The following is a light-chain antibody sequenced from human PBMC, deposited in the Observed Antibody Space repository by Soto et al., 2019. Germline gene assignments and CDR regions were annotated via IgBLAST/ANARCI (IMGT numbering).Light chain of an antibody. Sequence: IVLTQSPATLSLWPGETAVLSCRASQTVNTYLSWYQQRPGQAPRLLIYDASKRVPGIPARFSGSGSGTDFTLTISSLEHEDFALYDCPHRGTSITFGQGTRLEIE. CDR2: DAS. J-gene: IGKJ5*01. CDR3: PHRGTSIT. CDR1: QTVNTY. V-gene: IGKV3-11*01.